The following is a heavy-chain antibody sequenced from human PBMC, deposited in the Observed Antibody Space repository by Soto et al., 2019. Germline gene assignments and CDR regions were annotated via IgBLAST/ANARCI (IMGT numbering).Heavy chain of an antibody. V-gene: IGHV4-39*01. CDR3: AGYCISTSCRRPYYGMDV. D-gene: IGHD2-2*01. CDR2: IYYSGST. CDR1: GGSISSSNYY. Sequence: SETLSLTCTVSGGSISSSNYYWDWIRQPPGKGLEWIGSIYYSGSTYCNPSLKSRVTISVDTSKNQFSLKLSSVTAADTAVFYCAGYCISTSCRRPYYGMDVWGQGTPVTVSS. J-gene: IGHJ6*02.